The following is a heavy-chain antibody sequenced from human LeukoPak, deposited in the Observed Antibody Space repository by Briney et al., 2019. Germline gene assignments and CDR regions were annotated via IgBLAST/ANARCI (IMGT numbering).Heavy chain of an antibody. J-gene: IGHJ3*02. CDR3: ATGGSRGTTGTTWDAFDI. CDR2: FDPEDSET. CDR1: GYTLTELS. V-gene: IGHV1-24*01. D-gene: IGHD1-1*01. Sequence: GASVKVSCKVSGYTLTELSMHWVRQAPGKGLEWMGGFDPEDSETIYAQKFQGRVTMTEDTSTDTAYMGLSSLRSEDTAVYYCATGGSRGTTGTTWDAFDIWGQGTMVTVSS.